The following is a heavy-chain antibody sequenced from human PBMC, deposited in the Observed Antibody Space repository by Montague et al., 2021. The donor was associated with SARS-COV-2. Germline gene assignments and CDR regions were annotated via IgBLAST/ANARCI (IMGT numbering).Heavy chain of an antibody. J-gene: IGHJ4*02. Sequence: SETLSLTCTVSGGSISSGTYYWGWVRQPPGKGLEWIGTINYSGKTYYNPSLKSRVTISVNTSKNQFSLELTSVTAADTAVYYCARAHSGSWAHLDNWGQGSLVTVSS. CDR2: INYSGKT. V-gene: IGHV4-39*01. CDR1: GGSISSGTYY. D-gene: IGHD5-12*01. CDR3: ARAHSGSWAHLDN.